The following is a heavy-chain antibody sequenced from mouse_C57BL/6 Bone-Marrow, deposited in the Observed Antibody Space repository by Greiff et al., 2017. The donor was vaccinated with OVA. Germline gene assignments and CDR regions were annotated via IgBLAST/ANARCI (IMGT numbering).Heavy chain of an antibody. V-gene: IGHV1-82*01. Sequence: QVQLQQSGPELVKPGASVKISCKASGYAFSSSWMNWVKQRPGKGLEWIGRIYPGDGDTNYNGKFKGKATLTVDTSSSTAYMQLSSLTSEDSAVYYCARRGPWYFDVWGTGTTVTVSS. J-gene: IGHJ1*03. CDR3: ARRGPWYFDV. CDR2: IYPGDGDT. CDR1: GYAFSSSW.